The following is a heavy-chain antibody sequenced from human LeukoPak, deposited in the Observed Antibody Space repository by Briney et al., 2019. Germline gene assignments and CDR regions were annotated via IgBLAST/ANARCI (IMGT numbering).Heavy chain of an antibody. D-gene: IGHD6-6*01. J-gene: IGHJ3*02. Sequence: GRSLRLSCAASGFTFSSYAMHWVRQAPGKGLEWVSSISSSSTYIYYADSVKGRFTISRDNAKNSLYLQMNSLRGEDTAVYYCARIPYSSSLTDAFDIWGQGTMVTVHS. V-gene: IGHV3-21*01. CDR1: GFTFSSYA. CDR2: ISSSSTYI. CDR3: ARIPYSSSLTDAFDI.